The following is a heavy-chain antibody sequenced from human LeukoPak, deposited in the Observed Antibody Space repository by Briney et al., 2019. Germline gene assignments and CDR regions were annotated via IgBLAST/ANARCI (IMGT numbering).Heavy chain of an antibody. CDR1: GFTFSSYS. J-gene: IGHJ3*01. D-gene: IGHD1-26*01. CDR3: ARVIQGCNSYYCPSDF. Sequence: QPGGSLRLSCAASGFTFSSYSMNWVRQAPGKGLEWVTLISRDGSDKRYADSVKGRFTIARDNSKNTLYLQMDSLRPEDTALYYCARVIQGCNSYYCPSDFWGHGTMVTVSS. CDR2: ISRDGSDK. V-gene: IGHV3-30*03.